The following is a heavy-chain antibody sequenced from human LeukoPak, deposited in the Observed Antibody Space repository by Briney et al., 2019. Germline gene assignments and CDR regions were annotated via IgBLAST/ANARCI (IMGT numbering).Heavy chain of an antibody. CDR2: IRYDGSNK. Sequence: PGGSLRLSCAASGFTFSSYGMHWVRQAPGKGLEWVAFIRYDGSNKYYADSVKGRFTISRDNSKNTLYLQMNSLRAEDTAVYYCAKVIGYYDSSGPFSLFDYWDQGTLVTVSS. CDR3: AKVIGYYDSSGPFSLFDY. D-gene: IGHD3-22*01. CDR1: GFTFSSYG. V-gene: IGHV3-30*02. J-gene: IGHJ4*02.